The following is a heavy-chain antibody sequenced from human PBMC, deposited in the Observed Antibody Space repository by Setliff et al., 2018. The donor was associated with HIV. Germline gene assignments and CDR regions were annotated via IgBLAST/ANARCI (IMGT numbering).Heavy chain of an antibody. CDR3: ARGRRYFGDYYY. J-gene: IGHJ4*02. V-gene: IGHV3-53*01. D-gene: IGHD4-17*01. Sequence: HPGGSLRLSCAVSGFPVSDNYMSWVRQAPGKGLEWVSVIYRDGATYYADFVKGRFTISRDIAKNTIYLQMNSLTSEDTAFYYCARGRRYFGDYYYWGQGTLVTVSS. CDR1: GFPVSDNY. CDR2: IYRDGAT.